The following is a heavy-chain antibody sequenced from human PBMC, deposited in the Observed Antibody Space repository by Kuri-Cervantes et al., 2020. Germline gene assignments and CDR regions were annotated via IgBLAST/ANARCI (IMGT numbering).Heavy chain of an antibody. Sequence: GGSLRLSCAASGFTFSSNAMTWVRQAPGKGLEWVSSISDSGDRTYYADSMKGRFTISRDNSKNTLFLQMNSLRAEDTAVYYCASSSYDVAAAGLGAFDIWGQGTMVTVSS. CDR2: ISDSGDRT. J-gene: IGHJ3*02. CDR1: GFTFSSNA. V-gene: IGHV3-23*01. D-gene: IGHD6-13*01. CDR3: ASSSYDVAAAGLGAFDI.